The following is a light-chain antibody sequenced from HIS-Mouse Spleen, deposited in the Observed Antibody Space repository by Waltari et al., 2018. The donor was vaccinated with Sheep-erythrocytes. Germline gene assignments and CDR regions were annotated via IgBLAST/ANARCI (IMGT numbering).Light chain of an antibody. V-gene: IGLV6-57*04. Sequence: NFMLTQPHSVSESPGKTVTISCTRSSGSIASNYVQWYQPRPGSAPTTVIYEDNQRPSGVPDRFSGSIDSSSNSASLTISGLKTEDEADYYCQSYDSSNHGVFGGGTKLTVL. CDR3: QSYDSSNHGV. J-gene: IGLJ3*02. CDR1: SGSIASNY. CDR2: EDN.